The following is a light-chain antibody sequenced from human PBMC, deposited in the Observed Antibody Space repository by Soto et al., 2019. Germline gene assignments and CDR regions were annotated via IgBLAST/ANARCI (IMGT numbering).Light chain of an antibody. CDR2: GAS. Sequence: EIVLTQSPGTLSLSPGERATLSCRASQSVSSSYFAWYQQKPGQAPRLLIYGASSRATGIPDRFSGSGSGTDFTLPISRLEPEDFAVYYCQQYGSSLITFGQGTRLEIK. CDR3: QQYGSSLIT. J-gene: IGKJ5*01. CDR1: QSVSSSY. V-gene: IGKV3-20*01.